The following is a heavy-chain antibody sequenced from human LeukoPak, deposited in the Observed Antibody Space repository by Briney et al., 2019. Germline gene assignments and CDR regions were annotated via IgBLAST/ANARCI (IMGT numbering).Heavy chain of an antibody. V-gene: IGHV4-34*01. CDR1: GGSFSGYY. CDR3: ARSPAGGYSYGYDY. Sequence: SETLSLTCAVYGGSFSGYYWSWIRQPPGKGLEWIGEINHSGSTYYNPSLKSRVTISVDTSKNQFSLKLSSVTAADTAVYYCARSPAGGYSYGYDYWGQGTLVTVSS. CDR2: INHSGST. D-gene: IGHD5-18*01. J-gene: IGHJ4*02.